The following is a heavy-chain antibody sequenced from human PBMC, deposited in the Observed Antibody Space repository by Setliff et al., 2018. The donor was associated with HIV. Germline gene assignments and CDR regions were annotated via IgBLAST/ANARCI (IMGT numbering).Heavy chain of an antibody. Sequence: ASVKVSCKTSGYTFPDYYLHWVRQAPGQGLEWMGRISPNSGGTNYAQTFQGRVTITADESTSTAYMELSSLRSEDTAVYYCARDFTGGDGYNFWDYWGQGTLVTVSS. V-gene: IGHV1-2*06. D-gene: IGHD3-3*01. CDR1: GYTFPDYY. CDR2: ISPNSGGT. J-gene: IGHJ4*02. CDR3: ARDFTGGDGYNFWDY.